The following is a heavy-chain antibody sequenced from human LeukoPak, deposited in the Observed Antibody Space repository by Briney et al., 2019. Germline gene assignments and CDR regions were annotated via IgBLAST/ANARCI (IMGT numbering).Heavy chain of an antibody. CDR2: IQYDGGQK. CDR1: GVSFSGYA. V-gene: IGHV3-30*02. D-gene: IGHD5-24*01. CDR3: ASGYNYGFDC. J-gene: IGHJ4*02. Sequence: PGGSLRLSCAASGVSFSGYAMDWVRQAPGKGLEWVAFIQYDGGQKSYVDSVKGRFTISRDNSKNTLYLQMNSLRADDTALYYCASGYNYGFDCWGQGTLVTVSS.